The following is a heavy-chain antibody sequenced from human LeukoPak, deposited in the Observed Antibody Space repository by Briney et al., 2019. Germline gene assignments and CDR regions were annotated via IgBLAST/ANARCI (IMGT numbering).Heavy chain of an antibody. D-gene: IGHD1-26*01. CDR2: ITSSGTHI. CDR3: ARDPYSGNYGNDYYYYMDV. V-gene: IGHV3-21*01. Sequence: GGSLRLSCAASGFTFSSFNMNWVRQAPGKAMEWVSSITSSGTHIFYADSVRGRFTISRDNAKNSLYLQMDSLGPDDTAVYYCARDPYSGNYGNDYYYYMDVWGKGTTVTISS. CDR1: GFTFSSFN. J-gene: IGHJ6*03.